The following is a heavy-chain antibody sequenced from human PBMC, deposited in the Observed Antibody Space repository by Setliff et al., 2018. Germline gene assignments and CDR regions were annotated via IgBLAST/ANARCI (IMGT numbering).Heavy chain of an antibody. CDR1: GYTFTNYA. CDR2: INTNTGNP. D-gene: IGHD5-12*01. V-gene: IGHV7-4-1*02. J-gene: IGHJ6*03. CDR3: ARASRFGTIRYRGDYYMDV. Sequence: ASVKVSCKASGYTFTNYAMSWMRQAPGQGLEWMGWINTNTGNPSYAKGFTGRLVFSLDTSVSTAYLQIRSLKSEDSAVYYCARASRFGTIRYRGDYYMDVWGKGTTVTVSS.